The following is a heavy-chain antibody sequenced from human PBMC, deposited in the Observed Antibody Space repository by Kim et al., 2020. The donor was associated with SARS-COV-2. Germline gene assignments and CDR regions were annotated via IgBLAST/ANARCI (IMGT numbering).Heavy chain of an antibody. Sequence: ASVKVSCKASGYTFTGSYIHWVRQAPGQGLEWMGWINPFSGDTSYAQQFQGSVTMTRDTSISTAYMELKRLTSDDTAVYYCARDGNWKDLLGFWGQGTLVTVSS. CDR2: INPFSGDT. CDR3: ARDGNWKDLLGF. J-gene: IGHJ4*02. V-gene: IGHV1-2*02. CDR1: GYTFTGSY. D-gene: IGHD1-1*01.